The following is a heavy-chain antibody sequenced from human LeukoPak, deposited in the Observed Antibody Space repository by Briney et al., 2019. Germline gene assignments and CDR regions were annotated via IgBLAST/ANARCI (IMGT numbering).Heavy chain of an antibody. CDR2: IWYDGSNK. CDR1: GFTFDDYG. D-gene: IGHD3-22*01. CDR3: ARDLYDREYFDY. J-gene: IGHJ4*02. V-gene: IGHV3-33*08. Sequence: GGSLRLSCAASGFTFDDYGMSWVRQAPGKGLEWVAVIWYDGSNKYYADSVKGRFTISRDNSKNTLYLQMNSLRAEDTAVYYCARDLYDREYFDYWGQGTLVTVSS.